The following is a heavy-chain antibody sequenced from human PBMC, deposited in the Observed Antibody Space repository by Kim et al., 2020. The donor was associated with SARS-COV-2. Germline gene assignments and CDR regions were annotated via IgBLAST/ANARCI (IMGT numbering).Heavy chain of an antibody. CDR2: IVPSGAGT. J-gene: IGHJ6*02. CDR1: GYTFSAYF. Sequence: ASVKVSCKTSGYTFSAYFMHWVRQAPGQGLEWMGMIVPSGAGTSYAQRFQGRVTLTRDMSTRTVYMELSSLRSEDTAEYYCARDGISMVRGVIAHYHAMDVWGQGTTVTVSS. CDR3: ARDGISMVRGVIAHYHAMDV. V-gene: IGHV1-46*01. D-gene: IGHD3-10*01.